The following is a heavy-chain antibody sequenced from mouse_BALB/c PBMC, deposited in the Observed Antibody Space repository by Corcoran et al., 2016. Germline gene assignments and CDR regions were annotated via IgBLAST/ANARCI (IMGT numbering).Heavy chain of an antibody. CDR2: IYPYNDDI. V-gene: IGHV1S136*01. J-gene: IGHJ2*01. CDR3: AREVPGGNPFDY. Sequence: EVQLQHSGPELVKPGASVKMSCKASGYTFTSYVIHWVKQKPGQGLEWIGYIYPYNDDIKYNEKFKGKATLTSDKSSSTAYMGLNSLTSEDSAVYYCAREVPGGNPFDYWGQGTTLAVSS. CDR1: GYTFTSYV. D-gene: IGHD2-1*01.